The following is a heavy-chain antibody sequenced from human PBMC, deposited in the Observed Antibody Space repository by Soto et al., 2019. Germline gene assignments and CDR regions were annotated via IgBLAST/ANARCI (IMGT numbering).Heavy chain of an antibody. Sequence: GGSLRLSCAASGFTFSSYAMSWVRQAPGKGLEWVSAISGSGGSTYYADSVKGRFTISRDNSKNTLYLQMNSLRAEDTAVYYCAKGLTFFGKLCYFDYWGQGTLVTVSS. J-gene: IGHJ4*02. D-gene: IGHD3-3*01. CDR3: AKGLTFFGKLCYFDY. CDR2: ISGSGGST. V-gene: IGHV3-23*01. CDR1: GFTFSSYA.